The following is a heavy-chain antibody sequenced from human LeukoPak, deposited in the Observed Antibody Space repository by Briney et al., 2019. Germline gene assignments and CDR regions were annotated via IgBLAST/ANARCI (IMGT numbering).Heavy chain of an antibody. J-gene: IGHJ6*02. D-gene: IGHD6-13*01. V-gene: IGHV1-18*01. Sequence: GESLKISCKASGYTFTSYGISWVRQAPGQGLEWMGWISAYNGNTNYAQKLQGRVTMTTDTSTSTAYMELRSLRSDDTAVYYCAREVSLIAAADPSYYYYYGMDVWGQGTTVTVSS. CDR3: AREVSLIAAADPSYYYYYGMDV. CDR1: GYTFTSYG. CDR2: ISAYNGNT.